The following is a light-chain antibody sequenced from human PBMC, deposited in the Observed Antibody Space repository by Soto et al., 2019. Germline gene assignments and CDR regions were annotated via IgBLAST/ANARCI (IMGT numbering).Light chain of an antibody. CDR3: AAGEDSPNGCV. CDR1: SSNIGTYS. V-gene: IGLV1-44*01. Sequence: QAVVTQPPSASGTPGQRVTISCSGSSSNIGTYSVSWYQQFPGTAPRLLIYSDNQRPSGVPDRFSASKSGASASLAISGLRWEDGVVFYWAAGEDSPNGCVFGTGTTVPAL. J-gene: IGLJ1*01. CDR2: SDN.